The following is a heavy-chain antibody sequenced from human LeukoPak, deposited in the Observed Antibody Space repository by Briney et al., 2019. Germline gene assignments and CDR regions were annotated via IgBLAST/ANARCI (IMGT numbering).Heavy chain of an antibody. CDR3: ATYYYDSSGAFDI. CDR1: GGSISSYY. D-gene: IGHD3-22*01. J-gene: IGHJ3*02. V-gene: IGHV4-59*06. CDR2: IYYSGST. Sequence: SETLSLTCTVSGGSISSYYWSWIRQPPGKGLEWIGYIYYSGSTYYNPSLKSRVTISVDTSKNQFSLKLSSVTAADTAVYYCATYYYDSSGAFDIWGQGTMVTVSS.